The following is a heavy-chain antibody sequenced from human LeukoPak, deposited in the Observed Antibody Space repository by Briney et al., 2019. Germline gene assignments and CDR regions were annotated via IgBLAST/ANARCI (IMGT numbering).Heavy chain of an antibody. V-gene: IGHV4-4*07. D-gene: IGHD3-9*01. CDR2: IYTSGST. Sequence: SETLSLTCTVSGGSISSYYWSWIRQPAGKGLEWIGRIYTSGSTNYNPSLKSRVTMPVDTSKNQFSLKLSSVTAADTAVYYCARGRTDYDILTGYRTYNWFDPWGQGTLVTVSS. CDR3: ARGRTDYDILTGYRTYNWFDP. CDR1: GGSISSYY. J-gene: IGHJ5*02.